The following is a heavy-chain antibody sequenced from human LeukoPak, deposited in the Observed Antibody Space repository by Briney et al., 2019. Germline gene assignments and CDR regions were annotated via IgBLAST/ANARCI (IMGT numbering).Heavy chain of an antibody. D-gene: IGHD4-11*01. CDR1: GFTFSNYW. CDR2: INSDGSRT. V-gene: IGHV3-74*01. Sequence: PGGSLRLSCAASGFTFSNYWMHWVRQAPGKGLAWVSRINSDGSRTNYADSVKGRFMISRDNGKNTLYLQMNSLRAEDTAVYYCARDLTDHDSWGQGTLVTVSS. J-gene: IGHJ4*02. CDR3: ARDLTDHDS.